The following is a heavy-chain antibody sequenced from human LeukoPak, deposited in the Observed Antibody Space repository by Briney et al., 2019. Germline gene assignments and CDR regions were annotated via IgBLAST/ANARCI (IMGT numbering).Heavy chain of an antibody. V-gene: IGHV4-61*02. CDR2: IYTSGST. D-gene: IGHD3-10*01. CDR1: GGSISSGGYY. J-gene: IGHJ4*02. CDR3: ARDLGGYYGSGSYPDY. Sequence: SETLSLTCTVSGGSISSGGYYWSWIRQPAGKGLEWIGRIYTSGSTNYNPSLKSRVTISVDTSKNQFSLKLSSVTAADTAVYYCARDLGGYYGSGSYPDYWGQGTLVTVSS.